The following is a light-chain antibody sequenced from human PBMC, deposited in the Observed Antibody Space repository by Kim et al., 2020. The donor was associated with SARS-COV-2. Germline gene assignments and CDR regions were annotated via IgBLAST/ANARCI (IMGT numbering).Light chain of an antibody. CDR3: SAWDRSLSAWV. Sequence: QTAKSTFPGDSSHFDNSRATWLRQNRSHRPKPLSYRNNTRPSGISESLSAARSGEAASLTIAGLQPENEADYYCSAWDRSLSAWVFGGGTQLTVL. V-gene: IGLV10-54*01. J-gene: IGLJ3*02. CDR2: RNN. CDR1: SSHFDNSR.